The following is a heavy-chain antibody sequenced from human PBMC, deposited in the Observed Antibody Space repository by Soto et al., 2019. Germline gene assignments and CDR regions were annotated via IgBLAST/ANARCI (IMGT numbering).Heavy chain of an antibody. Sequence: GGSLRLSCAASGFTFSSYSMNWVRQAPGKGLEWVSYISSSSSTIYYADSVKGRFTISRDNAKNSLYLQMNSLRAEDTAVYYCAREGVGYSSGWYDYWGQGTLVTVSS. J-gene: IGHJ4*02. CDR2: ISSSSSTI. CDR3: AREGVGYSSGWYDY. CDR1: GFTFSSYS. D-gene: IGHD6-19*01. V-gene: IGHV3-48*01.